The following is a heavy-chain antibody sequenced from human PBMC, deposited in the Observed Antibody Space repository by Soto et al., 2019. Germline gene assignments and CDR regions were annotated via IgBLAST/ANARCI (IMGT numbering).Heavy chain of an antibody. D-gene: IGHD5-18*01. J-gene: IGHJ4*02. CDR2: IYHSGGT. CDR3: ARTTAMAPFDY. Sequence: SETLSLTCTFSGDSISSSKYLWGWIRQPPGKGLEWIGSIYHSGGTYYNPSLKSRVTISVDKSKNQFSLKLSSVTAADTAMYYCARTTAMAPFDYWGQGTLVTVSS. V-gene: IGHV4-39*07. CDR1: GDSISSSKYL.